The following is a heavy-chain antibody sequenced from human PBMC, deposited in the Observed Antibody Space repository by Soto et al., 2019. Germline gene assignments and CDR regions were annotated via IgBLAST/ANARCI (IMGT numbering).Heavy chain of an antibody. CDR1: GFTFSSYA. D-gene: IGHD3-10*01. CDR3: AGDSPRGGLLWFGDREGGGMDV. Sequence: QVQLVESGGGVVQPGRSLRLSCAASGFTFSSYAMHWVRQAPGKGLEWVAVISYDGSNKYYADSVKGRFTISRDNSKNTLYLQMNSLRAEDTAVYYCAGDSPRGGLLWFGDREGGGMDVWGQGTTVTVSS. J-gene: IGHJ6*02. CDR2: ISYDGSNK. V-gene: IGHV3-30-3*01.